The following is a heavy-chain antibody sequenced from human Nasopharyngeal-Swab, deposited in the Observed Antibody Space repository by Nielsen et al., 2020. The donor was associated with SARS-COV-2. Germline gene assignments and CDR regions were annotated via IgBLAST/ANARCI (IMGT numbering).Heavy chain of an antibody. V-gene: IGHV3-53*01. CDR3: ANLAAAGGIDAFDI. CDR1: GFTVSSNY. Sequence: GASLKISCAASGFTVSSNYMSWVRQAPGKGLEWVSVIYSGGSTYYADSVKGRFTISRGNSKNTLYLQMNSLRAEDTAVYYCANLAAAGGIDAFDIWGQGTMVTVSS. CDR2: IYSGGST. D-gene: IGHD6-13*01. J-gene: IGHJ3*02.